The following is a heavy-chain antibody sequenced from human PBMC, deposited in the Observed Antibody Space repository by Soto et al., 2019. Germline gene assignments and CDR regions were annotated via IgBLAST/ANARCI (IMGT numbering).Heavy chain of an antibody. Sequence: SVKVSCKAPGVTFSSYAISWVRQAPGQGLEWMGGIIPIFGTANYAQKFQGRVTITADESTSTGYMELSSLRSEDTAVYYCARTVIVDDFWSGYLAYWGQGTLVTVSS. V-gene: IGHV1-69*13. CDR1: GVTFSSYA. CDR3: ARTVIVDDFWSGYLAY. J-gene: IGHJ4*02. CDR2: IIPIFGTA. D-gene: IGHD3-3*01.